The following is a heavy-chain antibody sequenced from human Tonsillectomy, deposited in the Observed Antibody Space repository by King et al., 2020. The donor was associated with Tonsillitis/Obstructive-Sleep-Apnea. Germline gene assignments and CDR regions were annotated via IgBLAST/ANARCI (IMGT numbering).Heavy chain of an antibody. Sequence: VQLVEAGGGLVKPGGSLRLSCAASGFTFSNAWMNWVRQAPGKGLEWVGRIKSKTDGGTTDYAAPVKGRFTISRDDSKNTLYLQMNSLKTEYTAVYYCTTALGITMIVVVTTEDYWGQGTLVTVSS. J-gene: IGHJ4*02. D-gene: IGHD3-22*01. CDR2: IKSKTDGGTT. CDR1: GFTFSNAW. V-gene: IGHV3-15*07. CDR3: TTALGITMIVVVTTEDY.